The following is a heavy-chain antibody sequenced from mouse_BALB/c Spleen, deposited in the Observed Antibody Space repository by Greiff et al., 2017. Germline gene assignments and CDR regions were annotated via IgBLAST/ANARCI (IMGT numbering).Heavy chain of an antibody. D-gene: IGHD1-1*02. CDR3: ARGEVGKGFAY. Sequence: QVQLQQSGAELARPGASVKLSCKASGYTFTSYWMQWVKQRPGQGLEWIGAIYPGDGDTRYTQKFKGKATLTADKSSSTAYMQISSLASEDSAVYYCARGEVGKGFAYWGQGTLVTVSA. V-gene: IGHV1-87*01. J-gene: IGHJ3*01. CDR2: IYPGDGDT. CDR1: GYTFTSYW.